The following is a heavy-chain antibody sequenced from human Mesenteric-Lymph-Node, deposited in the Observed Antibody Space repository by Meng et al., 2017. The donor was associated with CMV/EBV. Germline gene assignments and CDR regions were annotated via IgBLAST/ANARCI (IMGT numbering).Heavy chain of an antibody. V-gene: IGHV4-59*01. J-gene: IGHJ5*02. Sequence: GSLRLSCTVSGGSITYYYWTWIRQPPGKGLEWIGYVYYTGTTNYNPSLGSRVTISVDTSKNQVSLRLTSLTSADTAVYYCARDPNTAGGFDPWGPGTLVTVSS. CDR2: VYYTGTT. CDR3: ARDPNTAGGFDP. D-gene: IGHD3-10*01. CDR1: GGSITYYY.